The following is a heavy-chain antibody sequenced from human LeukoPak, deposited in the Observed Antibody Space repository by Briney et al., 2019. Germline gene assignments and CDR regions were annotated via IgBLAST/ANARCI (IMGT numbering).Heavy chain of an antibody. D-gene: IGHD6-13*01. V-gene: IGHV3-11*06. CDR3: ARVGSWQQLGASDI. CDR1: GFTFSDYY. J-gene: IGHJ3*02. Sequence: GGSLRLSCAVSGFTFSDYYMSWIRQAPGNGLEWVSYISNSSTYTNYAQSVNGRFTTSTENAKNSPYLQMTRRRAEDTAVYYCARVGSWQQLGASDIWGQGKMVTVSS. CDR2: ISNSSTYT.